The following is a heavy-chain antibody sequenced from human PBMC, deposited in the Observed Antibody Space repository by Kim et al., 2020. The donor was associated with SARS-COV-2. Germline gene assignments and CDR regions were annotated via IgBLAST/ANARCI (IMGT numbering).Heavy chain of an antibody. V-gene: IGHV3-23*01. CDR2: ISGSGGST. J-gene: IGHJ6*03. CDR3: AAHCGGAWSWPVNYYMDV. D-gene: IGHD2-21*01. Sequence: GGSLRLSCAASGFTFSSYAMSWVRQAPGKGLEWVSAISGSGGSTYYADSVKGRFTISRDNPKNTLYLQMNSLRAEDAAVYYRAAHCGGAWSWPVNYYMDVWVKGTTATVSS. CDR1: GFTFSSYA.